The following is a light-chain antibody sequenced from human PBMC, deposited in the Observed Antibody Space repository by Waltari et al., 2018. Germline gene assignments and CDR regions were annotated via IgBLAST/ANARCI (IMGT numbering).Light chain of an antibody. Sequence: TLEPSFSVFPGSTITHSCAFIFCSVSTNYNPSWYQQSPGQAPRPLIYSTNTRCSGVPDRFSGSILGNRAALTITRAQADDESDYHGGLYLDRDILFGGGTKLTVL. J-gene: IGLJ3*02. V-gene: IGLV8-61*01. CDR1: FCSVSTNYN. CDR2: STN. CDR3: GLYLDRDIL.